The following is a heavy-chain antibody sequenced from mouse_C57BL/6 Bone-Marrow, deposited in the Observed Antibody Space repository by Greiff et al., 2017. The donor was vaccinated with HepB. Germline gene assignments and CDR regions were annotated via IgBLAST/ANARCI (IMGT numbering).Heavy chain of an antibody. D-gene: IGHD1-1*01. CDR1: GYTFTSYW. CDR3: AYGSSYFDY. J-gene: IGHJ2*01. CDR2: IDPSDSYT. Sequence: VKLQQPGAELVMPGASVKLSCKASGYTFTSYWMHWVKQRPGQGLEWIGEIDPSDSYTNYNQKFKGKSTLTVDKSSSTAYMQLSSLTSEDSAVYYCAYGSSYFDYWGQGTTLTVSS. V-gene: IGHV1-69*01.